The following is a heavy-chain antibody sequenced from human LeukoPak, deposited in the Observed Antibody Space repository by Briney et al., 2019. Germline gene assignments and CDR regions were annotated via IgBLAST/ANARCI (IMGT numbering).Heavy chain of an antibody. CDR1: GFTFSNYW. V-gene: IGHV3-74*01. CDR2: VNTDGTYT. CDR3: ARGGSLRGDY. J-gene: IGHJ4*02. Sequence: GGSLRLSCAASGFTFSNYWMHWVRQAPGRGLVWVSRVNTDGTYTRYADSVKGRFTVSRDNAKNTLYLQMNSLRAEDTAVYYCARGGSLRGDYWGQGTLVTVSS. D-gene: IGHD2-15*01.